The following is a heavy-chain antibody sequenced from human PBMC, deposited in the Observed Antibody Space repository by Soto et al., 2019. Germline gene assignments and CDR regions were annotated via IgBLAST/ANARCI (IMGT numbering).Heavy chain of an antibody. D-gene: IGHD6-6*01. CDR2: ISYDGSNK. J-gene: IGHJ3*02. V-gene: IGHV3-30-3*01. Sequence: GGSLRLSCAASGFTFSSYAMHWVRQAPGKGLGWVAVISYDGSNKYYADSVKGRFTISRDNSKNTLYLQMNSLRAEDTAVYYCARDSAALDAFDIWGQGTMVTVSS. CDR1: GFTFSSYA. CDR3: ARDSAALDAFDI.